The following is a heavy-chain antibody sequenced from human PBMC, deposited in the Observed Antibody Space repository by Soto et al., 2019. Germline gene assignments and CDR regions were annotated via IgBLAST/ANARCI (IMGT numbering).Heavy chain of an antibody. V-gene: IGHV1-18*01. CDR2: SSALNGYT. D-gene: IGHD6-19*01. Sequence: QVQVVQSGHEVKKPGASVKVSCKASGFTFTTHGFTWVRQAPGQGLEWMGWSSALNGYTNYAQNFHGRLTITTDSSTSTAYMELRSLRSYDTAVYYCASATSIAMGLRNWGQGTLVTVSS. CDR1: GFTFTTHG. J-gene: IGHJ4*02. CDR3: ASATSIAMGLRN.